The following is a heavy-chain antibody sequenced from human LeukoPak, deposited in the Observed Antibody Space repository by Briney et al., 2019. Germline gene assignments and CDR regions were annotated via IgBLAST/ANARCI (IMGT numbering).Heavy chain of an antibody. Sequence: PGGSLRLSCAASGFTFSSYGMHWVRQAPGKGLEWVAVIWYDGSNKYYADSVKGRFTISRDNSKNTLYLQMNSLRAEDTAVYYCASTVWGSYRPTGANFDYWGQGTLVTVSS. CDR2: IWYDGSNK. CDR3: ASTVWGSYRPTGANFDY. J-gene: IGHJ4*02. V-gene: IGHV3-33*01. CDR1: GFTFSSYG. D-gene: IGHD3-16*02.